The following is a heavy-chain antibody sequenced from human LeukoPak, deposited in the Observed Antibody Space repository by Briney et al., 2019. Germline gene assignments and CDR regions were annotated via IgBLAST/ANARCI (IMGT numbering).Heavy chain of an antibody. J-gene: IGHJ4*02. Sequence: SETLSLTCTVSGGSISSYYWSWLRQPPGKGLEWIGYIYYSGSTNYNPSLKSRVTISVDTSKNQFSLKLSSVTAADTAVYYCARVSEETGSDYWGQGTLVTVSS. CDR2: IYYSGST. V-gene: IGHV4-59*01. D-gene: IGHD3-10*01. CDR3: ARVSEETGSDY. CDR1: GGSISSYY.